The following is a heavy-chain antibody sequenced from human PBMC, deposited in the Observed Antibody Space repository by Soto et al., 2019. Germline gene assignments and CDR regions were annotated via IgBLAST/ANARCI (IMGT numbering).Heavy chain of an antibody. Sequence: QVTLKESGPVLVKPTETLTLTCTVSGFSLSNARMGVSWIRQPPGKALEWLAHIFSNDEKSYSTSLKSRLTISKDTSKSQVVLTMTNMDPVDTATYYCARIRYSSGWTFYYGMDVWGQGTTVTVSS. CDR1: GFSLSNARMG. CDR2: IFSNDEK. V-gene: IGHV2-26*01. D-gene: IGHD6-19*01. CDR3: ARIRYSSGWTFYYGMDV. J-gene: IGHJ6*02.